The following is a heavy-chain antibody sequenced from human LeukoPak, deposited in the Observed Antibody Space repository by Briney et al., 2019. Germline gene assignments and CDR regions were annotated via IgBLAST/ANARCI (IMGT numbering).Heavy chain of an antibody. V-gene: IGHV4-59*02. Sequence: SETLSLTCTVSGGSVSSYYWSLVRQPPGEGLGWIAYVYNSGSTNYNPSLKSRVTISVDRSKNQFSLKMNSVTAADTAVYYCVRDWEGFNFDIWGQGTMVTVSS. CDR3: VRDWEGFNFDI. J-gene: IGHJ3*02. CDR1: GGSVSSYY. CDR2: VYNSGST. D-gene: IGHD1-26*01.